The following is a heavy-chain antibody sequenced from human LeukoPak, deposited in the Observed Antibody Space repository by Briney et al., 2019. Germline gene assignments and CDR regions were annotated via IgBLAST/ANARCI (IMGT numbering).Heavy chain of an antibody. CDR3: ARELIVKRLRGPSMNWFDP. V-gene: IGHV3-30-3*01. CDR1: GFTFSSYA. J-gene: IGHJ5*02. D-gene: IGHD4-17*01. Sequence: GGSLRLSCAASGFTFSSYAMHWVRQAPGKGLEWVAVISYDGSNKYYADSVKGRFTISRDNSKNTLYLQMNSLRAEDTAVYYCARELIVKRLRGPSMNWFDPWGQGTLVTVSS. CDR2: ISYDGSNK.